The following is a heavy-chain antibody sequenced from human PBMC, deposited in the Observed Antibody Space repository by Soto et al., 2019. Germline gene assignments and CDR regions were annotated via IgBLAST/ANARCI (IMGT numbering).Heavy chain of an antibody. J-gene: IGHJ5*02. CDR1: GFTFSSYA. Sequence: EVQLLESGGGLVQPGGSLRLSCAASGFTFSSYAMSWVRQAPGKGLEWVSAISGSGGSTYYADSVKGRFTISRDNSKNALYLQMNSLRAEDTAVYYCAKGPGGSPTFNWFDPWGQGTLVTVSS. V-gene: IGHV3-23*01. CDR3: AKGPGGSPTFNWFDP. D-gene: IGHD1-1*01. CDR2: ISGSGGST.